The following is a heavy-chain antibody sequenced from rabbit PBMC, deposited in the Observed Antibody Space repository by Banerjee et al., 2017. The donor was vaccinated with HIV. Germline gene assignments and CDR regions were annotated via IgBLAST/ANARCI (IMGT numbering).Heavy chain of an antibody. J-gene: IGHJ4*01. V-gene: IGHV1S40*01. CDR1: GFDFSSYG. Sequence: QSLEESGGDLVKPGASLKLSCKASGFDFSSYGVSWVRQAPGKGLEWIGCISGGTSGSAHYATWAKGRFTISKTSSTTVTLRTTSLTAADTATYFCARDNYWYFDLWGPGTLVTVS. D-gene: IGHD1-1*01. CDR2: ISGGTSGSA. CDR3: ARDNYWYFDL.